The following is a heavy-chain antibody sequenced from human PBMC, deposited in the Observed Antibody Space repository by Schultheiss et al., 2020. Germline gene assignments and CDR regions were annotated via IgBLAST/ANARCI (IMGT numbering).Heavy chain of an antibody. CDR3: ARGAYGMDV. CDR1: GFTVNSNS. CDR2: FYSGGFT. V-gene: IGHV3-53*01. Sequence: WGSLRLSCAASGFTVNSNSMNWVRQAPGKGLEWVSLFYSGGFTYYADSVKGRFTISRDNSKNTLYLQMNSLRDEDTAVYYCARGAYGMDVWGQGTTVTVSS. J-gene: IGHJ6*02.